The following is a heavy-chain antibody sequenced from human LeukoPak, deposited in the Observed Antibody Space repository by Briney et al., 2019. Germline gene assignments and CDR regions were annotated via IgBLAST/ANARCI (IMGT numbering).Heavy chain of an antibody. CDR2: IYYSGST. Sequence: SETLSLTCTVSGGSISSSSYYWGWIRQPPGKGLEWIGSIYYSGSTNYNPSLKSRVTISVDTSKNQFSLKLSSVTAADTAVYYCAREEEYYYYMDVWGKGTTVTISS. V-gene: IGHV4-39*07. CDR3: AREEEYYYYMDV. J-gene: IGHJ6*03. CDR1: GGSISSSSYY.